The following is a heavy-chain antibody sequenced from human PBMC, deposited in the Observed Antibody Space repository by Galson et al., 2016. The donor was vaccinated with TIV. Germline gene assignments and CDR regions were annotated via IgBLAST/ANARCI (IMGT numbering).Heavy chain of an antibody. CDR3: ARVDNWHASRFDP. D-gene: IGHD1-20*01. CDR2: IDAGNGNT. J-gene: IGHJ5*02. CDR1: GYTFTIYT. Sequence: KASGYTFTIYTLHWVRQAPGQRLEWMGRIDAGNGNTKYSQKFQDRVTITSDTSASTVSLTLRSASVADTAFYYCARVDNWHASRFDPVGQGALVIVSS. V-gene: IGHV1-3*01.